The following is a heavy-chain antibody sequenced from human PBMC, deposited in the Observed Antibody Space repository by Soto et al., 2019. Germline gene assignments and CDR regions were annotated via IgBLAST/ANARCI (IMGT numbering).Heavy chain of an antibody. CDR2: TYYRSKWYN. CDR3: AREDTYYYDSRGYFDY. J-gene: IGHJ4*02. D-gene: IGHD3-22*01. CDR1: GNAIATNRAA. Sequence: SATLSLTGTISGNAIATNRAAWNWIRQSPSRGFERLGRTYYRSKWYNDYAVSVKSRITITPDTSKNQFSLQLNSVTPEDTAVYYCAREDTYYYDSRGYFDYWGQGTLVTVSS. V-gene: IGHV6-1*01.